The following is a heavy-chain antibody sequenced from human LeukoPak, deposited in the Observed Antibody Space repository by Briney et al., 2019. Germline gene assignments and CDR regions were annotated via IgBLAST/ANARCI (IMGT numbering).Heavy chain of an antibody. V-gene: IGHV3-53*05. J-gene: IGHJ5*02. CDR2: IYSDDST. D-gene: IGHD6-19*01. CDR3: AREDSSGGGFDP. Sequence: GGSLRLSCAASGFTVRSNHMSWVRQAPGKGLEWVSVIYSDDSTNNADSVKGRFTISGDNSKYTLYLQMNSLRAEDTAVYYCAREDSSGGGFDPWGQGTLVTVSS. CDR1: GFTVRSNH.